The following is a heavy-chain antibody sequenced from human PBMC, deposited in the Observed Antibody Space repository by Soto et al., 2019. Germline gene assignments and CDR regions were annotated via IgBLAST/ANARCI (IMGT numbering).Heavy chain of an antibody. D-gene: IGHD6-19*01. Sequence: QVHLQESGPGLVKPSETLSLTCTVSGGSIGGYYWNWIRQPPGKGLEWLGYIYFSGSTHYNPSLKTRFTVSVDTSKKQFSLKLRYVTVADMTVYYCAIHEAVAGTPFVYWGQGTLVSVSS. J-gene: IGHJ4*02. V-gene: IGHV4-59*01. CDR2: IYFSGST. CDR3: AIHEAVAGTPFVY. CDR1: GGSIGGYY.